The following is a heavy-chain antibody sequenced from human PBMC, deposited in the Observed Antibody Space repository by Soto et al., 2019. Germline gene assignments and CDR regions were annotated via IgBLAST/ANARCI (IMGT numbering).Heavy chain of an antibody. J-gene: IGHJ6*02. CDR2: IYYSGST. CDR3: ARDAGAVTTYYYSGIDV. V-gene: IGHV4-59*01. CDR1: GGSISSYY. D-gene: IGHD4-4*01. Sequence: SETLSLTCTVSGGSISSYYWSWIRQPPGKGLEWIGYIYYSGSTNYNPSLKSRVTISVDTSKNQFSLKLSSVTAADTAVYYCARDAGAVTTYYYSGIDVWGQGTTVTVSS.